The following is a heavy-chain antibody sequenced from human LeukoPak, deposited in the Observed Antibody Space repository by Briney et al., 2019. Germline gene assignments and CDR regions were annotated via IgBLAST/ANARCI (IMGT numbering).Heavy chain of an antibody. V-gene: IGHV3-21*01. J-gene: IGHJ4*02. CDR2: ISSSSSYI. D-gene: IGHD3-10*01. CDR1: GFTFSSYS. CDR3: ARDHVLLWFGELSLFDY. Sequence: GGSLRLSCAASGFTFSSYSMNWVRQAPGEGLEWVSSISSSSSYIYYADSVKGRFTISRDNAKNSLYLQMNSLRAEDTAVYYCARDHVLLWFGELSLFDYWGQGTLVTVSS.